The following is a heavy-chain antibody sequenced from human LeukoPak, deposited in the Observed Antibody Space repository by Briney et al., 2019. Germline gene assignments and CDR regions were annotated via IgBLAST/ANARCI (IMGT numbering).Heavy chain of an antibody. CDR2: IYYVGSP. CDR1: GDSIRSGDAY. D-gene: IGHD5-24*01. V-gene: IGHV4-39*01. J-gene: IGHJ6*02. Sequence: SETLSLTCSVSGDSIRSGDAYWGWIRQSPLKGLDWIANIYYVGSPHYNPSLNSRRVTMSVDTAKNQFSLTLTSVTAADTAVYYCARFPIRKRAMDVWGQGTTVTVSS. CDR3: ARFPIRKRAMDV.